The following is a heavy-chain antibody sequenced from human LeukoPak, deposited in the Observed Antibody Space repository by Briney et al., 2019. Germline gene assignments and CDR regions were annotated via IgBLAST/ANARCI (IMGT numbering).Heavy chain of an antibody. CDR1: GFTFRRSG. D-gene: IGHD2-15*01. J-gene: IGHJ4*02. V-gene: IGHV3-30*04. CDR3: AKDHSGSGRAFEY. CDR2: MSSDGINT. Sequence: GGSLRLSCATSGFTFRRSGVHWVRHAPGKGLEWVALMSSDGINTYYADSVKGRFTVSRDSPKDTLYLQMNSLRADDTAIYYCAKDHSGSGRAFEYWGQGTLVTVSS.